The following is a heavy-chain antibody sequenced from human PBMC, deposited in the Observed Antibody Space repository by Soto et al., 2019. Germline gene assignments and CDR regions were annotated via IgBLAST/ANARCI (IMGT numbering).Heavy chain of an antibody. CDR1: GYTFTSYY. J-gene: IGHJ4*02. V-gene: IGHV1-46*01. Sequence: QVQLVQSGAEVKKPGASVKVSCKASGYTFTSYYMHWVRQAPGQGLEWMGIINPSGGSTSYAQKCQGRVTMTRDTSTSTVYMELSSLSSEDTAVYYCAREYSGSYFDYWGQGTLVTVSS. CDR2: INPSGGST. CDR3: AREYSGSYFDY. D-gene: IGHD1-26*01.